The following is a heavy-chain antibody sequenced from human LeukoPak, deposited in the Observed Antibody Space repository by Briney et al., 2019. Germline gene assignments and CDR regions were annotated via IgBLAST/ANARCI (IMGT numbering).Heavy chain of an antibody. V-gene: IGHV3-49*04. CDR1: GLSFGDSA. D-gene: IGHD3-16*01. Sequence: PGGSLRLSCRVSGLSFGDSAVTWVRQAPGKGLEWVGCTRSKVYRGSTDYGASVKGRFIISRDESESIAYLQMDSLRTEDTAMYYCARGERDFDYWGQGTLVTVSS. CDR3: ARGERDFDY. J-gene: IGHJ4*02. CDR2: TRSKVYRGST.